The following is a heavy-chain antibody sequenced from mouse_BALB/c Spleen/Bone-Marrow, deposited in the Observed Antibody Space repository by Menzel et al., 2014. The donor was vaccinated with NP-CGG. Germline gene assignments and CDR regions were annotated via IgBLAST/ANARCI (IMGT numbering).Heavy chain of an antibody. J-gene: IGHJ4*01. Sequence: QVQLKHSGPDLVAPSQSLSITCTVSGFSLTSYGVHWVRQPPGKGLEWLVVIWSDGSTTYNSALKSRLSISKDNSKSQVFLKMNSLRTDDTAMYDCARHRYGAMDYWGQGTSVTVSS. V-gene: IGHV2-6-2*01. CDR2: IWSDGST. CDR1: GFSLTSYG. CDR3: ARHRYGAMDY. D-gene: IGHD2-14*01.